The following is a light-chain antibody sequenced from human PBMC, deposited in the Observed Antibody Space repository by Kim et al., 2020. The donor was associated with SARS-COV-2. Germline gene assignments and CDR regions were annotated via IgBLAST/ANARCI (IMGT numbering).Light chain of an antibody. J-gene: IGLJ2*01. CDR1: SLNLYF. CDR2: NKD. Sequence: SSELTQDPAVSVALGQTVRITCQGDSLNLYFASWYQQKAGQAPVLVMYNKDNRPSGIPERFSGSCSGATASLTITGAQAEDEAGYYCGSRDITGDHRLFG. V-gene: IGLV3-19*01. CDR3: GSRDITGDHRL.